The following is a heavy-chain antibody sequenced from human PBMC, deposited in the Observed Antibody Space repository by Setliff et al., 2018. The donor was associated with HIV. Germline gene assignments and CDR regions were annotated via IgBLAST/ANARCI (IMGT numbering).Heavy chain of an antibody. CDR2: VYYSGST. Sequence: SETLSLTCTVSGGSISSYYWSWIRQSPGKGLEWIGYVYYSGSTNYNPSLKSRVTISKDTPKDQFSLKLTSVTAADTAVYFCARGITVSDVVTTKWLDTWGQGTLVTVSS. CDR1: GGSISSYY. CDR3: ARGITVSDVVTTKWLDT. V-gene: IGHV4-59*01. D-gene: IGHD3-3*01. J-gene: IGHJ5*02.